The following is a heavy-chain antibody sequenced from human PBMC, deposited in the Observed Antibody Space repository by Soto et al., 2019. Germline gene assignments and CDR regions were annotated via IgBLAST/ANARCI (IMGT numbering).Heavy chain of an antibody. CDR1: GDSVSSNSAA. CDR2: TYYRSKWYN. V-gene: IGHV6-1*01. CDR3: ARGSGGDIVVLRPYYYGMDV. D-gene: IGHD2-2*01. Sequence: SQTLSLTCAIPGDSVSSNSAAWNWIRQSPSRGLEWLGRTYYRSKWYNDYAVSVESRITINPDTSKNQFSLQLNSVTPEDTAVYYCARGSGGDIVVLRPYYYGMDVWGQGTTVTVSS. J-gene: IGHJ6*02.